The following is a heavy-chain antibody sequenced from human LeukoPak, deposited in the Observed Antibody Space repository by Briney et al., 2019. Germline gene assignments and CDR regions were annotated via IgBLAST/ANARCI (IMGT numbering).Heavy chain of an antibody. V-gene: IGHV3-30*18. D-gene: IGHD3-22*01. Sequence: PGGSLRLSCAASGFTFTTYGMHWVRQAPGKGLEWVAVISYDGINKYYADSVKGRFTISRDNSKNTLYLQMNSLRAEDTALYYCAKAKNDDSSGYYDAWGQGTLVTVSS. CDR2: ISYDGINK. CDR1: GFTFTTYG. J-gene: IGHJ5*02. CDR3: AKAKNDDSSGYYDA.